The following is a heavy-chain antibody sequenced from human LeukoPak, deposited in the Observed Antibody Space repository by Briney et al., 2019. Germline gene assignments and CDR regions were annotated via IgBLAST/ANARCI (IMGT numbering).Heavy chain of an antibody. CDR2: IHDNGKA. CDR3: ARYGRTSSPPVHYNGFDL. Sequence: PSETLSLTCTVSGGSIGGSCWTWIRQPPGKGLEWIGYIHDNGKANYNPSLKSRVTMSLDTSMIHFSLKLTSVTASDTAVYYCARYGRTSSPPVHYNGFDLWGQGTTVTVSS. CDR1: GGSIGGSC. J-gene: IGHJ6*02. V-gene: IGHV4-59*01. D-gene: IGHD4-17*01.